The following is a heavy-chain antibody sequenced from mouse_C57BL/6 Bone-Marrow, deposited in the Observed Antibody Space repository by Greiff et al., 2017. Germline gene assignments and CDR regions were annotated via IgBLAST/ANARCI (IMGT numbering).Heavy chain of an antibody. V-gene: IGHV2-9-1*01. J-gene: IGHJ4*01. CDR2: IWTGGGT. CDR1: GFSLTSYA. Sequence: VQLQQSGPGLVAPSQSLSITCTVSGFSLTSYAISWVRQPPGKGLEWLGVIWTGGGTNYNSALKSRLSISKDNSKSQVFLKMNSLQTDDTARYYCARYYGSPSYAMDYWGQGTSVTVSS. D-gene: IGHD1-1*01. CDR3: ARYYGSPSYAMDY.